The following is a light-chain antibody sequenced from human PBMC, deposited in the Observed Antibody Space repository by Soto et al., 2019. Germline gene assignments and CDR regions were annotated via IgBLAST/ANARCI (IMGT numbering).Light chain of an antibody. CDR3: QQYGSSPWT. Sequence: EIVLTQSPGTLSLSPGERATLSCRASQSIANNYLAWYQQRPGQAPRLLISLTSKRAPGIPDRFSGSGSGAGFTLTISRLEPEDFAVYLYQQYGSSPWTFGQGTEVDLK. J-gene: IGKJ1*01. CDR1: QSIANNY. V-gene: IGKV3-20*01. CDR2: LTS.